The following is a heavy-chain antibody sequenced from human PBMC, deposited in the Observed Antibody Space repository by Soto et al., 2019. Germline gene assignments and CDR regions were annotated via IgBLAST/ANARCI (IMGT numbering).Heavy chain of an antibody. V-gene: IGHV1-18*01. Sequence: ASVKVSCKASGYTFTNFGISWVRQAPGQGLEWMGWIRPYNGNTNFAQKFEGRVTMTTDTSTRTVYMELRDLSSDDTAVYYCAKDLGSGYRFDYWGQGTPVTVSS. J-gene: IGHJ4*02. CDR2: IRPYNGNT. CDR3: AKDLGSGYRFDY. D-gene: IGHD3-9*01. CDR1: GYTFTNFG.